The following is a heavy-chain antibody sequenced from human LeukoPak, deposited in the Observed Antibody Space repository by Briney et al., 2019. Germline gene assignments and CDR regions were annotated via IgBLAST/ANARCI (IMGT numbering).Heavy chain of an antibody. CDR1: GYTFTGYY. Sequence: ASVKVSCKASGYTFTGYYMHWVRQAPGQGLEWMGRINPNSGNTGYAQKFQGRVTMTRNTSISTAYMELSSLRSEDTAVYYCARGVTAESHWGQGTLVTVSS. CDR2: INPNSGNT. V-gene: IGHV1-8*02. J-gene: IGHJ4*02. D-gene: IGHD6-19*01. CDR3: ARGVTAESH.